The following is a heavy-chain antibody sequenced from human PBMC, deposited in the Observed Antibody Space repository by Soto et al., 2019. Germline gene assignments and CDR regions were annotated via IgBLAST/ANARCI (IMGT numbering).Heavy chain of an antibody. CDR1: GYSFTSYW. V-gene: IGHV5-51*01. Sequence: GGSLKISCSGSGYSFTSYWIGWVRQMPWKGLEWMGIIYPGDSDTRYSPSFQGQVTISADKSISTAYLQWSSLKASDTAMYYCARRRTRAARPYYYGMDVWGQGTTVTVSS. D-gene: IGHD6-6*01. CDR2: IYPGDSDT. CDR3: ARRRTRAARPYYYGMDV. J-gene: IGHJ6*02.